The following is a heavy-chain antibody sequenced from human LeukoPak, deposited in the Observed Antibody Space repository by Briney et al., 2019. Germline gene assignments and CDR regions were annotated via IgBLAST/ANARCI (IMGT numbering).Heavy chain of an antibody. CDR3: ARFGRYYYYMDV. CDR1: GGSISSGDYY. Sequence: SQTLSLTCTVFGGSISSGDYYWSWIRQPPGKGLEWIGYIYYSGSTYYNPSLKSRVTISVDTSKNQFSLKLSSVTAADTAVYYCARFGRYYYYMDVWGKGTTVTVSS. CDR2: IYYSGST. V-gene: IGHV4-30-4*08. D-gene: IGHD3-16*01. J-gene: IGHJ6*03.